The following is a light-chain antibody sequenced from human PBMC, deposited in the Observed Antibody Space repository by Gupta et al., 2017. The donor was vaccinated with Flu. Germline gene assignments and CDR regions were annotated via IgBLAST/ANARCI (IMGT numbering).Light chain of an antibody. Sequence: QVVLTQSPSASASLGASVKLTCTLSSGHSRNSITWHQQQPERGPRYLMKLNSDGSHSKGDRIPDRLSGSRSGAERYLTISSLQSDDEADYYCQTWDTAGNWVFGGGTKLTVL. CDR2: LNSDGSH. V-gene: IGLV4-69*01. CDR3: QTWDTAGNWV. CDR1: SGHSRNS. J-gene: IGLJ3*02.